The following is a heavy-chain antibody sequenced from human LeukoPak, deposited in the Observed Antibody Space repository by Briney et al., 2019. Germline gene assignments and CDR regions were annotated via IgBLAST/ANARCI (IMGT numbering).Heavy chain of an antibody. D-gene: IGHD3-3*02. CDR1: GFTFNDYW. V-gene: IGHV3-7*01. CDR2: INRDGSVK. J-gene: IGHJ4*02. Sequence: GGSLRLSCAVSGFTFNDYWVTWVRQTPGKGLEFVANINRDGSVKNYVDSVKGRFTISRDNAKNSLYLQMTSLRVDDTAIYYCARDPGFSSFDYWGQGTLATVSS. CDR3: ARDPGFSSFDY.